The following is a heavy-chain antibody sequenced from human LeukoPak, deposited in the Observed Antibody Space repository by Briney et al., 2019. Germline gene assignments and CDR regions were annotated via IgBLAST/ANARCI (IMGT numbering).Heavy chain of an antibody. CDR2: IYTSGST. Sequence: PSQTLSLTCTVSGGSISSGSYYWSWIRQPAGKGLEWIGRIYTSGSTNYNPSLKSRVTISLDLSENQFSLNLSSVTAADTAVYYCARSGSYDAFDIWGQGTMVTVSS. CDR1: GGSISSGSYY. D-gene: IGHD1-26*01. J-gene: IGHJ3*02. V-gene: IGHV4-61*02. CDR3: ARSGSYDAFDI.